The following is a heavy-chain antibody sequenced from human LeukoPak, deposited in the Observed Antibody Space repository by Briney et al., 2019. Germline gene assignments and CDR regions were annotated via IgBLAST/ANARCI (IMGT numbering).Heavy chain of an antibody. J-gene: IGHJ4*02. V-gene: IGHV1-24*01. D-gene: IGHD2-15*01. CDR1: GYTLTELS. CDR3: ATLGYCSGGSCYGFDY. Sequence: ASVKVSCKVSGYTLTELSMHWVRQAPGKGLEWMGGFDPEDGETIYAQKFQGRVTITTDESTSTAHMELSSLRSEDTAVYYCATLGYCSGGSCYGFDYWGQGTLVTVSS. CDR2: FDPEDGET.